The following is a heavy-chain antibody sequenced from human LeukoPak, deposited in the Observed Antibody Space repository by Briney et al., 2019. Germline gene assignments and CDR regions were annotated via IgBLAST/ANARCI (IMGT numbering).Heavy chain of an antibody. J-gene: IGHJ4*02. CDR1: GGTFSSYA. V-gene: IGHV1-69*06. D-gene: IGHD6-19*01. Sequence: SVKVSCKASGGTFSSYAISWVQQAPGQGLEWMGGIIPIFGTANYAQKFQGRVTITADKSTSTAYMELSSLRSEDTAVYYCARDLSSGWYYFDYWGQGTLVTVSS. CDR3: ARDLSSGWYYFDY. CDR2: IIPIFGTA.